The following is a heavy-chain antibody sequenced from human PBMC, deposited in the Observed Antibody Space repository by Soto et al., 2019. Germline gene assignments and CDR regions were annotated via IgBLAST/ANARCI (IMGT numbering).Heavy chain of an antibody. D-gene: IGHD3-10*01. V-gene: IGHV3-33*01. CDR1: GFTFSSYG. Sequence: LRLSCVTSGFTFSSYGMHWVRQAPGKGLEWLAIIRYDGSNKYYGDSVKGRFTISRDNSNNTLYLEMNNLRAEDTAVYYCARDRTFYGSGSKGMDFWGQGTTVTVSS. CDR2: IRYDGSNK. J-gene: IGHJ6*02. CDR3: ARDRTFYGSGSKGMDF.